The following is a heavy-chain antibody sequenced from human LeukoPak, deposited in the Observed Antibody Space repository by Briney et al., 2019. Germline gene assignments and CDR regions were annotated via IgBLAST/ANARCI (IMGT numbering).Heavy chain of an antibody. CDR1: GGTFSSYA. Sequence: VASVNVSCKASGGTFSSYAISWVRQAAGQGLEWMGGIIPIFGTANYAQKFQGRVTITADKSKSTAYMELNSLRSEDTAVYYCASRVVVVVAADWFDPGGQGTLVTVP. V-gene: IGHV1-69*06. J-gene: IGHJ5*02. CDR2: IIPIFGTA. CDR3: ASRVVVVVAADWFDP. D-gene: IGHD2-15*01.